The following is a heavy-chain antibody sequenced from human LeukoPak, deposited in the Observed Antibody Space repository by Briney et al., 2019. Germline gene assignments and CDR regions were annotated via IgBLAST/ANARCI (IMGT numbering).Heavy chain of an antibody. Sequence: GASVKVSCKASGGTFNINAISWVRQAPGQGLEWIGGIVPIDGTPHYAQKFQGRVTITTDESTNTAYLEMPGLRFEDTAMYCARGSEPLHTWGQGTLVTVSS. J-gene: IGHJ5*02. CDR1: GGTFNINA. CDR3: RGSEPLHT. CDR2: IVPIDGTP. V-gene: IGHV1-69*05. D-gene: IGHD1-26*01.